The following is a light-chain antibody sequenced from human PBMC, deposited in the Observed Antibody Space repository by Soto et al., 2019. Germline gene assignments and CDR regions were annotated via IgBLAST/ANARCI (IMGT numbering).Light chain of an antibody. CDR2: DDH. CDR1: SSNVGSHY. Sequence: QSVLTQPPSVSAAPGERVTISCSGTSSNVGSHYVSWYQQFPRTAPKLLIYDDHKRPSGIPDLFSGSKSGTSATLDITGLQTGDEADYYCGAWDSSLSVVLFGGGTKLTVL. V-gene: IGLV1-51*01. J-gene: IGLJ2*01. CDR3: GAWDSSLSVVL.